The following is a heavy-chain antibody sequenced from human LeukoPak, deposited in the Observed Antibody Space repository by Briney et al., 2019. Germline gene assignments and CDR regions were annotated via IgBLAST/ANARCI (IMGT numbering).Heavy chain of an antibody. CDR1: GGSISSYY. CDR3: ARYYDILTGLDY. CDR2: IYYSGST. Sequence: SETLSLTCTVSGGSISSYYWGWIRQPPGKGLEWIGSIYYSGSTYYNPSLKSRVTISVDTSKNQFSLKLSSVTAADTAVYYCARYYDILTGLDYWGQGTLVTVSS. V-gene: IGHV4-39*01. D-gene: IGHD3-9*01. J-gene: IGHJ4*02.